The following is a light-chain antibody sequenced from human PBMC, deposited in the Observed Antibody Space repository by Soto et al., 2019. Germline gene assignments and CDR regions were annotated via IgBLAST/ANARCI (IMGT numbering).Light chain of an antibody. Sequence: EILLTQSPATLSLSPGERATLSCRASQSVSSYLAWYQQKPGQAPRLLIYDASNRATGIPARFSGNGSGTDFILTISSLEPEDFAVYYCQQRSNWPTFGQGTKV. J-gene: IGKJ1*01. CDR2: DAS. CDR3: QQRSNWPT. CDR1: QSVSSY. V-gene: IGKV3-11*01.